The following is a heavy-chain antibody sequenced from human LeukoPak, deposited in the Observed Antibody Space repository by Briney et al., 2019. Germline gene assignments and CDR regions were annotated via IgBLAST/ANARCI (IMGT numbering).Heavy chain of an antibody. D-gene: IGHD3-10*01. CDR1: GFTFSSYA. Sequence: GGSLRLSCAASGFTFSSYAMTWVRQAPGKGLEWVSSISGSGGSKHYVDSVKGRFTISRDSSKNTLYLQMNSLRAEDTAVYYCAKYPGYYGSGSYYTQYYFDYWGQGTLVTVSS. V-gene: IGHV3-23*01. CDR3: AKYPGYYGSGSYYTQYYFDY. CDR2: ISGSGGSK. J-gene: IGHJ4*02.